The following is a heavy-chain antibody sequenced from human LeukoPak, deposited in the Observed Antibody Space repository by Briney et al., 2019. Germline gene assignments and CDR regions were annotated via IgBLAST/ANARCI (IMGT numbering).Heavy chain of an antibody. CDR2: IIPIFGIA. CDR1: GGTFSSYA. CDR3: AREVLVDGYTPHLNKDI. D-gene: IGHD5-24*01. J-gene: IGHJ3*02. Sequence: ASVKVSCKASGGTFSSYAISWVRQAPGQGLEWMGRIIPIFGIANYAQKFQGRVTITADKSTSTAYMKLSSLRSEDTAVYYCAREVLVDGYTPHLNKDIGGQGTMVTVSS. V-gene: IGHV1-69*04.